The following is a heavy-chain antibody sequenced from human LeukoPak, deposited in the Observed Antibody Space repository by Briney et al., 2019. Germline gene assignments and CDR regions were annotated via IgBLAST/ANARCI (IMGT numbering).Heavy chain of an antibody. CDR3: VRHEGSISGWPFDY. CDR2: MYLGDSET. CDR1: GFTFTKYW. J-gene: IGHJ4*02. V-gene: IGHV5-51*01. D-gene: IGHD6-19*01. Sequence: GESLKIFCKGSGFTFTKYWIGWVRQMPGKGLEWMGIMYLGDSETRYSPSFQGQVTISADKSISTVFLQWSSLKASDTAMYYCVRHEGSISGWPFDYWGQGTLVTVSS.